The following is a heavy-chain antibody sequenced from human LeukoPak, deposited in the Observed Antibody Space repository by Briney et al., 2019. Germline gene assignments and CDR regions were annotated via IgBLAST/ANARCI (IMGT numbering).Heavy chain of an antibody. CDR1: GFTFSNYG. Sequence: PGGSLRLSCAVSGFTFSNYGMTWVCQAPGKGLEWVSYISTSSSTIYYADSVKGRFTISRDNAKDSLYLQMNSLRAEDTAVYYCARVPSGYTLGYGYYYYYMDVWGKGTTVTVSS. D-gene: IGHD5-18*01. J-gene: IGHJ6*03. CDR3: ARVPSGYTLGYGYYYYYMDV. CDR2: ISTSSSTI. V-gene: IGHV3-48*04.